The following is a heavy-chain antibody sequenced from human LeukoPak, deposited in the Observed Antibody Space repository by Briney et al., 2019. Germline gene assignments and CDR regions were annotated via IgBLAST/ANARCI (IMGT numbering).Heavy chain of an antibody. D-gene: IGHD6-19*01. J-gene: IGHJ4*02. CDR2: ITSDSSTK. Sequence: GGSLRLSCEASGFTFSSYTMNWVRQAPGKGLEWVSYITSDSSTKYYADSVKGRFTISRDNAKNSLYLQMNSLRAEDTAVYYCARGLGTVAARWGQGTLVTVSS. CDR1: GFTFSSYT. CDR3: ARGLGTVAAR. V-gene: IGHV3-48*01.